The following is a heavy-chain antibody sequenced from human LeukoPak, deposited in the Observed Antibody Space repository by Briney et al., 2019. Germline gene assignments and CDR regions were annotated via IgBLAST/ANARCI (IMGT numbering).Heavy chain of an antibody. V-gene: IGHV1-3*01. J-gene: IGHJ4*02. CDR2: INAGNGNT. CDR3: ARRSSGYYNYFDY. CDR1: GGTFSSYA. Sequence: ASVKVSCKASGGTFSSYAISWVRQAPGQRLEWMGWINAGNGNTKYSQKFQGRVTITRDTSASTAYMELSSLRSEDTAVYYCARRSSGYYNYFDYWGQGTLVTVSS. D-gene: IGHD3-22*01.